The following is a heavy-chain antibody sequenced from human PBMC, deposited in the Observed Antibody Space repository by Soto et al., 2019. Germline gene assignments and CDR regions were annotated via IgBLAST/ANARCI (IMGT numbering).Heavy chain of an antibody. Sequence: GASVKVSCKASGYTFSDFDINWLRQASGQGPEWMGWMNAKSGDTFFAQRFQGKFNMTWDTSLSTAYMEVGSLTSDDTAMYYCARGNPFNYAGFDVWGQGTTVTVSS. J-gene: IGHJ6*02. CDR1: GYTFSDFD. CDR2: MNAKSGDT. CDR3: ARGNPFNYAGFDV. V-gene: IGHV1-8*01. D-gene: IGHD3-16*01.